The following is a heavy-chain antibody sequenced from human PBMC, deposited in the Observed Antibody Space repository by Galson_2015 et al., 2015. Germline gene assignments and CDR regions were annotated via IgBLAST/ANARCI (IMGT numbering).Heavy chain of an antibody. CDR2: ISYDGSKK. Sequence: SLRLSCAASGFTFSSYAMHWVRQAPGKGLEWVAVISYDGSKKNYADSVKGRFTISRDNSKNTLYLQMNSLRAEDTAVYYCARDRDWREWLSMPISWGQGTLVTVSS. J-gene: IGHJ5*02. CDR1: GFTFSSYA. CDR3: ARDRDWREWLSMPIS. V-gene: IGHV3-30-3*01. D-gene: IGHD3-3*01.